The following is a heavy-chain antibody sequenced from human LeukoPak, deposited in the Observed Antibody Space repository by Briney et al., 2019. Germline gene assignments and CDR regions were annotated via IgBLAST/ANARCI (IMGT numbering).Heavy chain of an antibody. CDR1: GYTFSGFY. CDR2: INPSGGST. V-gene: IGHV1-46*01. D-gene: IGHD3-10*01. CDR3: ARGLDRVPSAFDI. Sequence: GASVKVSCKASGYTFSGFYIHWVRQAPGQGLEWMGIINPSGGSTSYAQKFQGRVTMTRDMSTSTVYMELSSLRSEDTAVYYCARGLDRVPSAFDIWGQGTMVTVSS. J-gene: IGHJ3*02.